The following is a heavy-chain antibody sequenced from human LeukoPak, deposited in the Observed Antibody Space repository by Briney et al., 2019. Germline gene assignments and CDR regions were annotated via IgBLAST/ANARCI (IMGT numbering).Heavy chain of an antibody. D-gene: IGHD6-6*01. V-gene: IGHV3-30-3*01. J-gene: IGHJ4*02. Sequence: GRSLRLSCAASGFTFSSYAMHWVRQAPGKGLEWVAVISYDGSNKYYADSVKGRLTISRDNSKNTLYLQMNSLRAEDTAVYYCARDPQARYSSSFDYWGQGTLVTVSS. CDR2: ISYDGSNK. CDR1: GFTFSSYA. CDR3: ARDPQARYSSSFDY.